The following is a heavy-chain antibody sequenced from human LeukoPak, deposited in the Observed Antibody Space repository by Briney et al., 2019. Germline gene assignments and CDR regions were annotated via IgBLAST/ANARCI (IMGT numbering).Heavy chain of an antibody. Sequence: PGGSLRPSCAASGFTFSNYGMHWVRQAPGKGLEWVAVISYDGSNKYYADSVKGRFTISRDNSKNTLYLQMNSLRAEDTAVYYCAKDRGYDLGPDYWGQGILVTVSS. CDR1: GFTFSNYG. J-gene: IGHJ4*02. V-gene: IGHV3-30*18. CDR3: AKDRGYDLGPDY. CDR2: ISYDGSNK. D-gene: IGHD5-12*01.